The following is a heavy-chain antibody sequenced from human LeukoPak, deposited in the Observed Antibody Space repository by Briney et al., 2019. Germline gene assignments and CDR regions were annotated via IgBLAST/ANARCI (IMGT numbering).Heavy chain of an antibody. V-gene: IGHV1-69*01. J-gene: IGHJ2*01. CDR1: GGTFSTYA. CDR3: ASNLWFRGGDYWYFAL. Sequence: SVKVSCKASGGTFSTYAISWVRQAPGQGLEWMGGIVPILGAASYAQKFQGRVTITADESTATAFMELSSLRADDTAVYYCASNLWFRGGDYWYFALWGRGTLVTVSS. D-gene: IGHD3-10*01. CDR2: IVPILGAA.